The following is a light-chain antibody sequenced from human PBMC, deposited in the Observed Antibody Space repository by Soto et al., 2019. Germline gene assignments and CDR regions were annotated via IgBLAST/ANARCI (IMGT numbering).Light chain of an antibody. J-gene: IGLJ1*01. CDR3: GYCDSSLSAYV. CDR2: DDN. V-gene: IGLV1-51*01. CDR1: SSNIGGNS. Sequence: THPRSVSASPGDDCTISCSGSSSNIGGNSVSWYQQLPGTAPKLLIYDDNKRPSGIPDRFSGSKSGTSATLGITGLQTAEEADYYRGYCDSSLSAYVLGNGKKVNVL.